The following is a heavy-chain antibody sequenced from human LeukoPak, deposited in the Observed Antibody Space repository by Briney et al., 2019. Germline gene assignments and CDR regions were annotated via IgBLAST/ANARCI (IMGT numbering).Heavy chain of an antibody. CDR1: GGSINSNY. V-gene: IGHV4-59*01. J-gene: IGHJ4*02. CDR2: IYYSGGT. Sequence: SETLSLTCTVSGGSINSNYWSWIRQPPGKGLEWIGYIYYSGGTKYNPSLKSRVTILVDTSKNQFSLKLSSVTAADTAVYYCARVRSGYCSGGSCHVVDYWGQGTQLTVSS. CDR3: ARVRSGYCSGGSCHVVDY. D-gene: IGHD2-15*01.